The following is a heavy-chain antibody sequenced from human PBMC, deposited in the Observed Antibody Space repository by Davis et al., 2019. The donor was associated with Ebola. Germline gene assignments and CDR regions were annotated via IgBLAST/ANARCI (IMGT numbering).Heavy chain of an antibody. CDR3: TTHCSSTSCYHDY. D-gene: IGHD2-2*01. CDR1: GFTVSSNY. CDR2: IKSKTDGGTT. V-gene: IGHV3-15*01. Sequence: PGGSLRLSCAASGFTVSSNYMSWVRQPPGKGLEWVGRIKSKTDGGTTDYAAPVKGRFTISRDDSKNTLYLQMNSLKTEDTAVYYCTTHCSSTSCYHDYWGQGTLVTVSS. J-gene: IGHJ4*02.